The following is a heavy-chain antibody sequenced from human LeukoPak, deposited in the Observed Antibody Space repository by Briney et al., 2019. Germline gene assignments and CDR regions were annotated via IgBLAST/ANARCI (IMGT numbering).Heavy chain of an antibody. CDR1: GFTFSSYE. J-gene: IGHJ4*02. CDR3: ARDLSTSLFSY. Sequence: GGSLRLSCAASGFTFSSYEMNWVRQAPGKGLEWVSYISSSGSTIYYADSVKGRFTISRDNAKNSLYLQMNSLRAEDTAVYYCARDLSTSLFSYWGQGTLDTVSS. D-gene: IGHD5/OR15-5a*01. V-gene: IGHV3-48*03. CDR2: ISSSGSTI.